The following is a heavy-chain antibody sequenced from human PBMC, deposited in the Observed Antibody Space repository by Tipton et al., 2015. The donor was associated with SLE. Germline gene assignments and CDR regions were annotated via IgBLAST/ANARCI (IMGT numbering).Heavy chain of an antibody. CDR1: GGSVSNYTYY. D-gene: IGHD2-21*02. Sequence: TLSLTCSVSGGSVSNYTYYWGWIRQPPGKGLEWIGSLYYTGNSYYNPSLKSRVTTSMDVSKSQFSLKLTSVTAADTAIYYCARGMVTWRGAIVGVDVWGQGTTVNVSS. J-gene: IGHJ6*02. CDR3: ARGMVTWRGAIVGVDV. V-gene: IGHV4-39*07. CDR2: LYYTGNS.